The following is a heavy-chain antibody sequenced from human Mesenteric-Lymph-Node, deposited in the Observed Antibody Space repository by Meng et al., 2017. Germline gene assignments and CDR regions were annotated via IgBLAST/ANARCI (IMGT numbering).Heavy chain of an antibody. CDR1: GFTFSDKY. D-gene: IGHD6-19*01. V-gene: IGHV3-11*01. J-gene: IGHJ4*02. Sequence: VQLVESGGVLVKPGESLSLSCAASGFTFSDKYMGCIRQAPGKGLEWVSYIGATIYYADSVKGRFTISRDNAKNSLFLQMNSLRADDTAVYYCATRGAGQGHYFDNWGQGTLVTVSS. CDR3: ATRGAGQGHYFDN. CDR2: IGATI.